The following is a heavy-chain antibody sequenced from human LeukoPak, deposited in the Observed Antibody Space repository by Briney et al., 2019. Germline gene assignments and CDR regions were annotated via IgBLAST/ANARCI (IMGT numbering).Heavy chain of an antibody. CDR2: IYPGDSDT. CDR1: GYSFTNYW. CDR3: ARHAGDSSDFPKCFDP. V-gene: IGHV5-51*01. J-gene: IGHJ5*02. D-gene: IGHD3-22*01. Sequence: GESLKISCKGSGYSFTNYWIGLVRQMPGKGLEWRGIIYPGDSDTRYSPSFQGHVTISADKSISTAYLQWSSLKASDTAMYYCARHAGDSSDFPKCFDPWGQGTLVTVSS.